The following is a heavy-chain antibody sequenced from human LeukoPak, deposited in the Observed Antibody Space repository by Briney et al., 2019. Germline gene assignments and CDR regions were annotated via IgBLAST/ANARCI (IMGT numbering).Heavy chain of an antibody. D-gene: IGHD3-22*01. CDR2: INPSGGST. V-gene: IGHV1-46*01. Sequence: ASVKVSCKASGYTFTSYYMHWVRQAPGQGLEWMGIINPSGGSTSYAQKFQGRVTMTRDTSTSTAYMELRSLRSDDTAVYYCAREAYYYDSSGYYYHYWGQGTLVTVSS. J-gene: IGHJ4*02. CDR3: AREAYYYDSSGYYYHY. CDR1: GYTFTSYY.